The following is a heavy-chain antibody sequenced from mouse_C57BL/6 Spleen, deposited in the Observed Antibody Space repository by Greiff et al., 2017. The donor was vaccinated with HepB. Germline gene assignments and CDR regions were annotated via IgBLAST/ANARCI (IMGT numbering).Heavy chain of an antibody. J-gene: IGHJ3*01. V-gene: IGHV14-4*01. CDR1: GFNIKDDY. Sequence: EVQRVESGAELVRPGASVKLSCTASGFNIKDDYMHWVKQRPEQGLEWIGWIDPENGDTEYASKFQGKATITADTSSNTAYLQLSSLTSEDTAVYYCTTGVGAYWGQGTLVTVSA. CDR2: IDPENGDT. CDR3: TTGVGAY.